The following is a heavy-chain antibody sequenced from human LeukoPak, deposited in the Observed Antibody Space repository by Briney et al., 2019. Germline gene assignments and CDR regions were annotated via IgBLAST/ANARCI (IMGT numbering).Heavy chain of an antibody. V-gene: IGHV4-31*03. Sequence: SETLSLTCTVSGGSIGSGGYPWSWIRQRPGKGLEWIGYIYYIGNTYYNPSLESRVTISVDTSKNQFSLKLTSVTAADTAVYYCARRQIAKYYFDYWGQGTLVTVSS. CDR2: IYYIGNT. D-gene: IGHD6-13*01. CDR3: ARRQIAKYYFDY. J-gene: IGHJ4*02. CDR1: GGSIGSGGYP.